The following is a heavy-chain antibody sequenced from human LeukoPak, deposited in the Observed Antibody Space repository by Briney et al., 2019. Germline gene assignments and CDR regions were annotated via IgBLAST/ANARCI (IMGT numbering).Heavy chain of an antibody. CDR3: ARGRSSGYYYYYYYMDV. V-gene: IGHV4-59*01. CDR1: GGSISSYY. J-gene: IGHJ6*03. D-gene: IGHD3-22*01. CDR2: NYYSGST. Sequence: SETLSLTCTVSGGSISSYYRSWIRQPPGKGLEWIGYNYYSGSTNYNPSLKSRVTISVDTSKNQFSLKLSSVTAADTAVYYCARGRSSGYYYYYYYMDVWGKGTTVTVSS.